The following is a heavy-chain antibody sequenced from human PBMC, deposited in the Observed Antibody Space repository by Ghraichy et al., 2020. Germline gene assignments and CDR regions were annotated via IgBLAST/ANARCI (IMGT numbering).Heavy chain of an antibody. CDR1: GFTFSNAW. CDR2: IKSKTDGGTT. CDR3: TTAPVVVAADDAFDI. D-gene: IGHD2-15*01. J-gene: IGHJ3*02. Sequence: GGSLRLSCAASGFTFSNAWMNWVRQAPGKGLEWVGRIKSKTDGGTTDYAAPVKGRFTISRDDLKNTLYLQMNSLKTEDTAVYYCTTAPVVVAADDAFDIWGQGTMVTVSS. V-gene: IGHV3-15*07.